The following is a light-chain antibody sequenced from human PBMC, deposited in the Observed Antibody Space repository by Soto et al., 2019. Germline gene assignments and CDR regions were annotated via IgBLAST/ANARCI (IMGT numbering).Light chain of an antibody. V-gene: IGLV8-61*01. CDR1: SGPVSSTYY. CDR3: VLYMGSGIWV. Sequence: QPVVTQEPSFSVSPGGTVTLTCGLSSGPVSSTYYPSWYQQTPGQAPRTLIYSTITRSSGVPDRFSGSIVGSKAALTITGAQADDESDYYCVLYMGSGIWVFGGGTKLTVL. CDR2: STI. J-gene: IGLJ3*02.